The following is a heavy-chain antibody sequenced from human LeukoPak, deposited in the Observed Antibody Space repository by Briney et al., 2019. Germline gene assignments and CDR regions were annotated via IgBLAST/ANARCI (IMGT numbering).Heavy chain of an antibody. J-gene: IGHJ4*02. CDR3: ARLLDCSGGSCYSAGGY. Sequence: SETLSLTCTVSGGSISSSSYYWGWIRLPPGKGLEWIGSIYYSGSTYYNPSLKSRVTISVDTSKNQFSLKLSSVTAADTAVYYCARLLDCSGGSCYSAGGYWGQGTLVTVSS. CDR2: IYYSGST. V-gene: IGHV4-39*01. D-gene: IGHD2-15*01. CDR1: GGSISSSSYY.